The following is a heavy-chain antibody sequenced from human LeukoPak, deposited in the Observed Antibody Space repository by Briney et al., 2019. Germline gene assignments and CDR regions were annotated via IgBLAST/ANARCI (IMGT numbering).Heavy chain of an antibody. J-gene: IGHJ3*02. Sequence: SETLSLTCTVSGGSISSGGYYWSWIRQHPGKGLEWIGYIYYSGSTYYNPSLKSRVTISVDTSKNQFSLKLSSVTAADTAVYYCATGGAQVWFGELWRDAFDIWAKGQWSPSLQ. D-gene: IGHD3-10*01. CDR1: GGSISSGGYY. CDR2: IYYSGST. CDR3: ATGGAQVWFGELWRDAFDI. V-gene: IGHV4-31*03.